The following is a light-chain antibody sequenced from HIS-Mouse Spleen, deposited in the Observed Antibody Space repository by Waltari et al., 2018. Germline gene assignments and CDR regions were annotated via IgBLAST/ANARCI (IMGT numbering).Light chain of an antibody. J-gene: IGKJ2*01. Sequence: DIQMTQSPSTLSASVGDRVTITCRASQSISSWLAWYQQKPGKAPKLLIYKASSLESGVPSRFSGSGSGTEFTITISSLQPDEFATYYCQQYNSYSMYTFGQGTKLEIK. CDR2: KAS. CDR3: QQYNSYSMYT. CDR1: QSISSW. V-gene: IGKV1-5*03.